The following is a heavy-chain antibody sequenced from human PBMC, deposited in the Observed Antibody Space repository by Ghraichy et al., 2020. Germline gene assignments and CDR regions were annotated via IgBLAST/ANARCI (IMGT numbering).Heavy chain of an antibody. D-gene: IGHD2-2*02. CDR1: GFTFSSYA. V-gene: IGHV3-23*01. CDR3: AKRYCSSTSCYSLGWFDP. Sequence: GGSLRLSCAASGFTFSSYAMSWVRQAPGKGLEWVSAISGSGGSTYYADSVKGRFTISRDNSKNTLYLQMNSLRAEDTAVYYCAKRYCSSTSCYSLGWFDPWGQGTLVTVSS. J-gene: IGHJ5*02. CDR2: ISGSGGST.